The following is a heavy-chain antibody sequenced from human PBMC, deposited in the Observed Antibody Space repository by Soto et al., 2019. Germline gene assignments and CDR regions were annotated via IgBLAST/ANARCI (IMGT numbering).Heavy chain of an antibody. V-gene: IGHV1-3*01. Sequence: QVQLVQSGAEVKKPGASVKVSCKASGYTFTSYAMHWVRQAPGQRLEWMGWINAGNGNTKCSQKFQGRVTITRDTSASTAYMELSSLRSEDTAVYYCARPHFSSSYYFDYWGQGTLVTVSS. CDR2: INAGNGNT. J-gene: IGHJ4*02. D-gene: IGHD6-13*01. CDR1: GYTFTSYA. CDR3: ARPHFSSSYYFDY.